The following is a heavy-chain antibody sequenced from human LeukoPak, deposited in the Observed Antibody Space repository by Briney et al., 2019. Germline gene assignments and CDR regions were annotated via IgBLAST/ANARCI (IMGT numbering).Heavy chain of an antibody. CDR1: GFTFSSYA. CDR2: ISSSITYI. V-gene: IGHV3-21*01. CDR3: ASPGAYGDYVGYYFDY. J-gene: IGHJ4*02. D-gene: IGHD4-17*01. Sequence: PGGSLRLSCAASGFTFSSYAMSWVRQAPGKGLEWVSSISSSITYIYYADSVKGRFTISRDNAKNSLYLQMNSLRAEDTAVYYCASPGAYGDYVGYYFDYWGQGTLVTVSS.